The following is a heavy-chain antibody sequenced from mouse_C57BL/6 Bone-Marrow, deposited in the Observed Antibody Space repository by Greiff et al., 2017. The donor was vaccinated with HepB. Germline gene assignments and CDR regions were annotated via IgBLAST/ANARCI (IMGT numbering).Heavy chain of an antibody. V-gene: IGHV7-3*01. CDR3: ARYYYGSSYYFDY. CDR2: IRNKANGYTT. Sequence: EVKLVESGGGLVQPGGSLSLSCAASGFTFTDYYMSWVRQPPGKALEWLGFIRNKANGYTTEYSASVKVRFTISRDNSQSILYLQMNALRAEDSATYYCARYYYGSSYYFDYWGQGTTLTVSS. CDR1: GFTFTDYY. J-gene: IGHJ2*01. D-gene: IGHD1-1*01.